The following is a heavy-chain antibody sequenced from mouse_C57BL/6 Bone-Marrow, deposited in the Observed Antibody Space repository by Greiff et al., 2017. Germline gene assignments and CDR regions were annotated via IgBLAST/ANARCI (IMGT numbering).Heavy chain of an antibody. D-gene: IGHD2-1*01. V-gene: IGHV5-12*01. CDR3: ARLGVYGNYLYAMDY. CDR1: GFTFSDYY. CDR2: ISNGGGST. J-gene: IGHJ4*01. Sequence: EVMLVESGGGLVQPGGSLKLSCAASGFTFSDYYMYWVRQTPEKRLEWVAYISNGGGSTYYPDTVKGRFTISRDNAKNTLYLQMSRLNSEDTAMYYCARLGVYGNYLYAMDYWGQGTSVTVSS.